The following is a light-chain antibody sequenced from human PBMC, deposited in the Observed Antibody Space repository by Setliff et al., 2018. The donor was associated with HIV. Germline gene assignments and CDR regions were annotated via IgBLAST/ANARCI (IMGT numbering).Light chain of an antibody. J-gene: IGLJ2*01. CDR2: ENY. CDR3: QSYDSSSQV. Sequence: NFMLTQPHSVSESPGKTVTISCTRSSGSIASNYVQWFQQRPGSSPTTVIYENYQRPSGVPDRFSGSIDFSSNSASLTISGLEAADESDYYCQSYDSSSQVFGGGTKSPS. V-gene: IGLV6-57*01. CDR1: SGSIASNY.